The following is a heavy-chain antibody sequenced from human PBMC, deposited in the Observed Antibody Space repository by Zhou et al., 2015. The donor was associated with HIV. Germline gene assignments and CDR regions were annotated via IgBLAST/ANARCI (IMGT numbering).Heavy chain of an antibody. Sequence: QVQLVQSGAEVKKPGSSVKVSCKASGGTFSSYAISWVRQAPGQGLEWMGGIIPIFGTANYAQKFQGRVTITADESTSTAYMELSSLRSEDTAVYYCARASFQSDNYDFWSGYPPFDYWGQGTLVTVSS. V-gene: IGHV1-69*01. D-gene: IGHD3-3*01. CDR1: GGTFSSYA. CDR3: ARASFQSDNYDFWSGYPPFDY. CDR2: IIPIFGTA. J-gene: IGHJ4*02.